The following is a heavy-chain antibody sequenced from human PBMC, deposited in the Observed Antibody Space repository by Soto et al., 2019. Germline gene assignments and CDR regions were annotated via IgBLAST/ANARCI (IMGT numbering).Heavy chain of an antibody. CDR2: ISYDGSNK. CDR3: AKEGRGYYISTSCYDLDYYYGMDV. D-gene: IGHD2-2*01. Sequence: QVQLVESGGGVVQPGRSLRLSCAASGFTFSSYGMHWVRQAPGKGLEWVAVISYDGSNKYYADSVKGRFTISRDNSKNTLYLRMNCLGAEDTAVYYCAKEGRGYYISTSCYDLDYYYGMDVWGQGTTVTVSS. V-gene: IGHV3-30*18. J-gene: IGHJ6*02. CDR1: GFTFSSYG.